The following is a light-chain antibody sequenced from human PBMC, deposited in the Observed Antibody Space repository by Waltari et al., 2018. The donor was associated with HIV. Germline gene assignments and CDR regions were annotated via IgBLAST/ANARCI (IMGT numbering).Light chain of an antibody. CDR1: ALSKQY. J-gene: IGLJ3*02. CDR2: KDT. Sequence: SYELTQSPSVSVSPGQTARITCSGDALSKQYAYWYQQKPGQAPVVVIYKDTRKSSGVPGRGSGSATGRTVAWTSSGVQAEDEADYYCQSADSSGNWLFGGGTKLTVV. CDR3: QSADSSGNWL. V-gene: IGLV3-25*03.